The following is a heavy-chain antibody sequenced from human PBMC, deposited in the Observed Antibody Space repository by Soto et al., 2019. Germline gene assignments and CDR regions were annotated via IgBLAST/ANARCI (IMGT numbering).Heavy chain of an antibody. J-gene: IGHJ3*02. CDR3: ARDYYGAGGYYSPRFDI. D-gene: IGHD3-10*01. Sequence: GASVKVSCKASGYTFTSYAMHWVRQAPGQRLEWMGWINAGNGNTKYSQKFQGRVTITRDTSASTAYMELSSLRSEDTAVYYCARDYYGAGGYYSPRFDIWGRGTRVTV. CDR2: INAGNGNT. V-gene: IGHV1-3*01. CDR1: GYTFTSYA.